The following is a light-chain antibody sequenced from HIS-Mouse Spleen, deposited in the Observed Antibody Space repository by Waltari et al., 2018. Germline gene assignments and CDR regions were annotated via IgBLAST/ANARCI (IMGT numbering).Light chain of an antibody. Sequence: QSALTQPPSASGSPGQSVTISCPGPSSDVGGYNYVPWYQQHPGKAPKLMIYEVSKRPSGVPDRFSGSKSGNTASLTVSGLQAEDEADYYCSSYAGSNNSLYVFGTGTKVTVL. CDR2: EVS. CDR1: SSDVGGYNY. CDR3: SSYAGSNNSLYV. V-gene: IGLV2-8*01. J-gene: IGLJ1*01.